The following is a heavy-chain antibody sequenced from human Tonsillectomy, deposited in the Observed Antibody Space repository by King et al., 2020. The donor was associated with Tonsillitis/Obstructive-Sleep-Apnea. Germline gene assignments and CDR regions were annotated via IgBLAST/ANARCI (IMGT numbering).Heavy chain of an antibody. V-gene: IGHV1-3*01. CDR3: ARAVTVIYARAPFDI. D-gene: IGHD2/OR15-2a*01. J-gene: IGHJ3*02. CDR1: GYTFTSYA. CDR2: INAGNGNT. Sequence: QLVQSGAEVKKPGASVKVSCKASGYTFTSYAMHWVRQAPGQRLEWMGWINAGNGNTKYSQKFQGRVTITRDTSASTGYMELSSLRSEDTAVYYCARAVTVIYARAPFDIWGQGTMVTVSS.